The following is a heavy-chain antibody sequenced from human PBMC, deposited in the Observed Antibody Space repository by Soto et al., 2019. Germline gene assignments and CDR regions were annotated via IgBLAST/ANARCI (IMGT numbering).Heavy chain of an antibody. Sequence: QITLKESGPTLVKPTQTLTLTCTFSGFSLSTDGVSVGWIRQPPGKALEWLALIYWNDDKRYSPFLKSRLTIAKDTSKNQVVLTMTNVDPADTATYYCARRPRYSNYVDYWGQGTLVTVSS. CDR3: ARRPRYSNYVDY. CDR1: GFSLSTDGVS. CDR2: IYWNDDK. D-gene: IGHD4-4*01. J-gene: IGHJ4*02. V-gene: IGHV2-5*01.